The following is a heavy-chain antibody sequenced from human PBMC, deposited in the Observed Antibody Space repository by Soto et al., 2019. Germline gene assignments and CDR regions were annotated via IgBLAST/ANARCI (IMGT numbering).Heavy chain of an antibody. D-gene: IGHD5-12*01. V-gene: IGHV4-30-4*01. J-gene: IGHJ5*02. CDR2: IDYFGTT. Sequence: SETLSLTCTVSGGSITSYNHYWTWIRQAPGKGLECIGYIDYFGTTNYSPSLQGRVTISVDKSKNQFSLNLTSVTAADTAVYYCATGSRGPRWFDPWGQGALVTVSS. CDR1: GGSITSYNHY. CDR3: ATGSRGPRWFDP.